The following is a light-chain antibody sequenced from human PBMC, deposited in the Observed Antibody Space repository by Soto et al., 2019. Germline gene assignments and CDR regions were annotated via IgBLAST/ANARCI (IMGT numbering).Light chain of an antibody. CDR1: STDVGGYNY. Sequence: QSALTQPPSAAGSPGQSVTIYCTGTSTDVGGYNYVSWYQQHPGKAPKLMIYEVSKRPSGVPDRFSGSKSGNTASLTVSGLQAEDEADYYCSSYAGSNNRVVFGGGTKVTV. CDR2: EVS. V-gene: IGLV2-8*01. J-gene: IGLJ2*01. CDR3: SSYAGSNNRVV.